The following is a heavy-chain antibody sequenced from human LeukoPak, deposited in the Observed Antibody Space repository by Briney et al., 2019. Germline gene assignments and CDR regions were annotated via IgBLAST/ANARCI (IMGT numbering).Heavy chain of an antibody. D-gene: IGHD6-13*01. CDR2: IGSSGGSI. V-gene: IGHV3-11*04. J-gene: IGHJ4*02. CDR3: VRGRTSGSSWPFDY. CDR1: GFTFNDYY. Sequence: GGSLRLSCAASGFTFNDYYMSWIRQAPGKGLEWISYIGSSGGSINYADSVKGRFTISRDKAKNSLSLQMNSLRAEDTAVYYCVRGRTSGSSWPFDYWGQGTLVTVSS.